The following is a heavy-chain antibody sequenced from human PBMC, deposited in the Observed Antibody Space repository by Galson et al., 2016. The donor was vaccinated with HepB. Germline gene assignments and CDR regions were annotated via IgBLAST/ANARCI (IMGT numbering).Heavy chain of an antibody. CDR1: GFTFSAFA. V-gene: IGHV3-30*04. Sequence: SLRLSCAASGFTFSAFAMHWVRQAPGKGLEWVTAISPDGTGRHYADSVKGRFTISRDNSRNTLYLQMNSLRAEDTAVYYCARDLGGSSCLDYWGQGTLVTVSS. CDR3: ARDLGGSSCLDY. J-gene: IGHJ4*02. CDR2: ISPDGTGR. D-gene: IGHD6-6*01.